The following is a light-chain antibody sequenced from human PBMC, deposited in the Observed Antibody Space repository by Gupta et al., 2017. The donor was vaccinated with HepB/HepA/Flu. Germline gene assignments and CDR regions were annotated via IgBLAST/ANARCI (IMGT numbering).Light chain of an antibody. CDR1: QSLRHSNGDTY. CDR2: LAS. Sequence: EIVLTQSPLSLPVSPGEPASMSCRSNQSLRHSNGDTYLDWYLQKPGQSPHLLIFLASSRASGVPDRFSGVGSDTEFTLKISRVEAEDVGIYYCMQALQTPITFGGGTKVDIK. V-gene: IGKV2-28*01. CDR3: MQALQTPIT. J-gene: IGKJ4*01.